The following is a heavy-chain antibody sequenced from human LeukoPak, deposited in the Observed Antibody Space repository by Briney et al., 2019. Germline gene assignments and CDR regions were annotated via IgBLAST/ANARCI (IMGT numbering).Heavy chain of an antibody. CDR3: ARLADCSSSSCRSFDY. CDR1: GYPFTGYY. V-gene: IGHV1-2*02. CDR2: INPNSGFT. Sequence: ASVKVSCKASGYPFTGYYLHWVRQAPGQGLEWVGWINPNSGFTNYAQKFQGRVTMTRDTSISTAYMELSRLRSDDTAVYYCARLADCSSSSCRSFDYWGQGTLVTVSS. D-gene: IGHD2-2*01. J-gene: IGHJ4*02.